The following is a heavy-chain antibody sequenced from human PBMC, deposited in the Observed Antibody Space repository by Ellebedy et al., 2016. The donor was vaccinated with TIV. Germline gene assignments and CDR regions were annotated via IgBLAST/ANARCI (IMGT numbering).Heavy chain of an antibody. J-gene: IGHJ3*02. Sequence: SETLSLTXSVSGGSVIRNGQYCTWVRQPPGKGLEWIGGLYYSGSTWYNPSLKSRVTISVDTSKNVFSLRLRSVTAADTAVYYCATSAAIDAFDIWGQGTMVTVSS. CDR3: ATSAAIDAFDI. V-gene: IGHV4-39*02. CDR2: LYYSGST. D-gene: IGHD6-25*01. CDR1: GGSVIRNGQY.